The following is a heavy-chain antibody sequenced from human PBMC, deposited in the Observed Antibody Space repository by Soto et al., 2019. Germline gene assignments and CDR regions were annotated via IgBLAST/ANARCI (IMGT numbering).Heavy chain of an antibody. J-gene: IGHJ3*02. Sequence: QVQLQESGPGLVKPSETLSLTCSVSGESVRTGGHYWSWIRQPPGKGLEWIGYLYWSGTTNYSPSVNTRVTISETTSNNRFSRSLTSLTPADTAVYYCARVSRDAFDIWGQGTMVTVTS. CDR3: ARVSRDAFDI. CDR2: LYWSGTT. V-gene: IGHV4-61*08. CDR1: GESVRTGGHY.